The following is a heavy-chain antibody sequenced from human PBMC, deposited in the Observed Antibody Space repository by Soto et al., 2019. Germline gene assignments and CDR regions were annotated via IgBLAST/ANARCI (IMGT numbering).Heavy chain of an antibody. D-gene: IGHD6-6*01. CDR3: ARAHSISSVFSIDY. CDR1: GGSISTGSYY. V-gene: IGHV4-39*01. J-gene: IGHJ4*02. CDR2: INYRGTT. Sequence: PSETLSLTCTVSGGSISTGSYYWGWIRQPPGKGLEWIGGINYRGTTYYNPSLRSRVTISVDSSKEQFSLKLNSVTAADTAVYYCARAHSISSVFSIDYWGQGTLVTVSS.